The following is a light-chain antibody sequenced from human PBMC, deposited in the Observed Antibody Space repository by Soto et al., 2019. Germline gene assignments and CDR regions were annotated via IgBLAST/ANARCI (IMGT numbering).Light chain of an antibody. Sequence: EIVLTQSPGTLSLSPGERATLSCRASQSVSSGYLAWYQQKPGQAPRLLIYRTSNRATGIPDRFSGSGSGTDFTLTISRLEPEDFAVYYCQHYGSSNTFGQGTKLEIK. CDR3: QHYGSSNT. CDR2: RTS. J-gene: IGKJ2*01. CDR1: QSVSSGY. V-gene: IGKV3-20*01.